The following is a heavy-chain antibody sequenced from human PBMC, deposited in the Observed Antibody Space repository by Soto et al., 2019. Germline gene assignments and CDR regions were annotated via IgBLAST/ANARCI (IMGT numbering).Heavy chain of an antibody. CDR1: GFTFSSYS. V-gene: IGHV3-21*01. CDR2: ISSSSSYI. CDR3: ARIAAAGTGFDWFDP. D-gene: IGHD6-13*01. Sequence: GGSLRLSCAASGFTFSSYSMNWVRQAPGKGLEWVSSISSSSSYIYYADSVKGRFTISRDNAKNSLYLQMNSLRAEDTAVYYCARIAAAGTGFDWFDPWGQGTLVTVSS. J-gene: IGHJ5*02.